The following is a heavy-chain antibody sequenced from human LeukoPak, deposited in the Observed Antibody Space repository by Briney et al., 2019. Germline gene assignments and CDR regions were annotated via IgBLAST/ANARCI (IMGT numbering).Heavy chain of an antibody. D-gene: IGHD4-17*01. J-gene: IGHJ3*02. Sequence: ASVKVSCKASGYTFTSYDINWVRQATGQGLEWMGWMNPNSGNTGYAQKFQGRVTMTRNTSISTAYMELSSLRSEDTAVYYCARPTVTPDAFDIWGQGTMVTVSS. CDR2: MNPNSGNT. V-gene: IGHV1-8*01. CDR3: ARPTVTPDAFDI. CDR1: GYTFTSYD.